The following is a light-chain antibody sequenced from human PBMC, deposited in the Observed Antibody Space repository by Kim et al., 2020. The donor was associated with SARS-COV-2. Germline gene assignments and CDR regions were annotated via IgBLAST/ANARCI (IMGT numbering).Light chain of an antibody. CDR2: SND. CDR1: TSNIGTNA. CDR3: SAWDDSLNGVI. Sequence: ELTQPPSASGTPGQRVTISCSGSTSNIGTNAVNWYQQLPGTAPKLLIYSNDHRPSGVPDRFCGSKSGTSASLAISGLQSEDEADYYCSAWDDSLNGVIFGGGTQLTVL. V-gene: IGLV1-44*01. J-gene: IGLJ2*01.